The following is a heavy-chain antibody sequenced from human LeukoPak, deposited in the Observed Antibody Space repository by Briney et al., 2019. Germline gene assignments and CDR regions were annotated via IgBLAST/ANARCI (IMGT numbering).Heavy chain of an antibody. J-gene: IGHJ6*03. V-gene: IGHV4-39*07. Sequence: SETLSLTCTVSGGSISSSSYYWGWIRQPPGKGLEWIGSIYYSGSTYYNPSLKSRVTISVDTSKNQFSLKLSSVTAADTAVYYCARAIESSSWAYYYYYYYMDVWGKGTTVTVSS. CDR2: IYYSGST. CDR3: ARAIESSSWAYYYYYYYMDV. CDR1: GGSISSSSYY. D-gene: IGHD6-13*01.